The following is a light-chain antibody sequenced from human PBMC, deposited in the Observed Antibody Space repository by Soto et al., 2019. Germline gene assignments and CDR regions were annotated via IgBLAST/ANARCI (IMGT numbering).Light chain of an antibody. J-gene: IGKJ2*01. CDR1: QSVSSSY. CDR2: GAS. V-gene: IGKV3-20*01. CDR3: QQYGSSQTYT. Sequence: EIVLTQSPGTLFLSPGERATLSCRASQSVSSSYLAWYQQKPGQAPRLLIYGASSRATGIPDRFSGSGSGADFTLTISRLEPEGFAVYYCQQYGSSQTYTFGQGTKLEIK.